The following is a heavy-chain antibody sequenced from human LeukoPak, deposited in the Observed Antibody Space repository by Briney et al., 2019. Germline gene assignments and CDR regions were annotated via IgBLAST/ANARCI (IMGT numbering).Heavy chain of an antibody. Sequence: PGGSLRLSCSASGFTLSSYSMKWVRQAPGKGLEWGSSINNSSSYIYYPESVEGRFTISRDNAKNSLYLQMNSLRAEDTAVYYCARVSSSSSQSFDPWGQGTLVTVSS. J-gene: IGHJ5*02. V-gene: IGHV3-21*01. CDR3: ARVSSSSSQSFDP. CDR2: INNSSSYI. D-gene: IGHD6-13*01. CDR1: GFTLSSYS.